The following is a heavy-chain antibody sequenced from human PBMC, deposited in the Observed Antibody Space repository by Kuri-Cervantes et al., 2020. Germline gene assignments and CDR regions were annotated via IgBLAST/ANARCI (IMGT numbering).Heavy chain of an antibody. CDR3: ASFYY. J-gene: IGHJ4*02. CDR1: GGSISTTSYY. Sequence: SETLSLTCTVSGGSISTTSYYWGWICQPPGKGLEWIGSIYYSGSTYYKPSLKSRVTISVDTSKNQFSLKLRSVTAADTAVYYCASFYYWGRGTLVTVSS. V-gene: IGHV4-39*01. CDR2: IYYSGST. D-gene: IGHD2/OR15-2a*01.